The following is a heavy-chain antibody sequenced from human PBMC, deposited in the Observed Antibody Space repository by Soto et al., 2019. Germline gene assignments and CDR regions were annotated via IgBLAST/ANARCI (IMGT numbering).Heavy chain of an antibody. J-gene: IGHJ4*02. D-gene: IGHD3-22*01. Sequence: GGSLRLSCAASGFTFSSYAMHWVRQNPGKGLEWVAVISYDGSNKYYADSVKGRFTISRDNSKNTLYLQMNSLRAEDTAVYYCARDYYDSSGGALDYWGQGTLVTVSS. CDR1: GFTFSSYA. CDR3: ARDYYDSSGGALDY. CDR2: ISYDGSNK. V-gene: IGHV3-30-3*01.